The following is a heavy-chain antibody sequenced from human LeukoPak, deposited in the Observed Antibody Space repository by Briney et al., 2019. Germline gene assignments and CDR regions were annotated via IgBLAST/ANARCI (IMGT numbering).Heavy chain of an antibody. Sequence: SQTPSLTCAMSRDSVSSNSAACSCIRHSPWRCLGWLGWTYYRAKWYNDYAVSVKSRITINPDTSKNQFSLQLNSVTPEDTAVYYCARVSFSEQWLEEDYFDYWGQGTLVTVSS. CDR1: RDSVSSNSAA. CDR3: ARVSFSEQWLEEDYFDY. D-gene: IGHD6-19*01. V-gene: IGHV6-1*01. CDR2: TYYRAKWYN. J-gene: IGHJ4*02.